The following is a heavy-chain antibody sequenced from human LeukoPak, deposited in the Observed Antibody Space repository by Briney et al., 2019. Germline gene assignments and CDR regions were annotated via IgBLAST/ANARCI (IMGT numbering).Heavy chain of an antibody. CDR2: IYYTGSA. V-gene: IGHV4-59*01. D-gene: IGHD4-17*01. Sequence: PSETLSLTCTVSGGSISNYFWSWIRQPPGKGRKWIGYIYYTGSANYSPSLKSRVTISIDTSKTQFSLKVSSVTAADTAIYYCVRSKSGTYGWFDPWGQGTLVAVFS. J-gene: IGHJ5*02. CDR3: VRSKSGTYGWFDP. CDR1: GGSISNYF.